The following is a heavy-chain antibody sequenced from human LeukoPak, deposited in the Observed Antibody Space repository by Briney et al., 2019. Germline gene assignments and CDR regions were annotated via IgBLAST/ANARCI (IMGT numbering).Heavy chain of an antibody. Sequence: GGSLRLSCAASGFTFSSYGMHWVRQAPGKRLEWVAVISYDGSNKYYADSVKGRFTISRDNSKNTLYLQMNSLRAEDTAVYYCAKDQMALFDYWGQGTLVTVSS. CDR3: AKDQMALFDY. CDR2: ISYDGSNK. D-gene: IGHD5-24*01. V-gene: IGHV3-30*18. J-gene: IGHJ4*02. CDR1: GFTFSSYG.